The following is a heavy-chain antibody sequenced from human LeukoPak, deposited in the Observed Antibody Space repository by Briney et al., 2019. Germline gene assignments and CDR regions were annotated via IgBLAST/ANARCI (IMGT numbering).Heavy chain of an antibody. CDR2: ISSSSSTI. CDR3: ARLNYYDSSGYPFDY. V-gene: IGHV3-48*01. D-gene: IGHD3-22*01. Sequence: PGGSLRLSCAASGFTFSSYSMNWVRQAPGKGLEWVSYISSSSSTINYADSVKGRFTISRDNAKNSLYLQMNSLRAEDTAVYYCARLNYYDSSGYPFDYWGQGTLVTVSS. CDR1: GFTFSSYS. J-gene: IGHJ4*02.